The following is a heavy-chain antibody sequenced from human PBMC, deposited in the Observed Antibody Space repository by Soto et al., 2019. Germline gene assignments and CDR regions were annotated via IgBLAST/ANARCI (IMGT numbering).Heavy chain of an antibody. CDR3: GLSDGSRWFCYFDY. J-gene: IGHJ4*02. D-gene: IGHD6-13*01. Sequence: GGSLRLSCAASGFTFSSYGMHWVRQAPGKGLEWVAVISYDGSNKYYADSVKGRFTISRDNSKNTLYLQMNSLRAEDTAVYYWGLSDGSRWFCYFDYWGQGTLVTVSS. V-gene: IGHV3-30*03. CDR2: ISYDGSNK. CDR1: GFTFSSYG.